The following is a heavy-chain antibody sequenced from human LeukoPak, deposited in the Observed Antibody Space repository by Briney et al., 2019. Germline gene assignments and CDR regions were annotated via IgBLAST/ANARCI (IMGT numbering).Heavy chain of an antibody. Sequence: SETLSLTCTVSGGSISSSSYYWGWIRQPPGKGLEWIGSIYYSGSTNYNPPLKSRVTISVDTSKNQFSLKLRSVTAADTAVYYCARVTGYMIEDYFDYWGQGTLVTVSS. CDR1: GGSISSSSYY. CDR3: ARVTGYMIEDYFDY. CDR2: IYYSGST. D-gene: IGHD3-22*01. V-gene: IGHV4-39*07. J-gene: IGHJ4*02.